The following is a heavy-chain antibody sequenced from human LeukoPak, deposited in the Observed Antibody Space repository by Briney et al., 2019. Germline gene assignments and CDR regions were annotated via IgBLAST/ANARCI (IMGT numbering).Heavy chain of an antibody. CDR3: ATAPNWNYVRLPDY. D-gene: IGHD1-7*01. J-gene: IGHJ4*02. Sequence: ASVKVSCKVSGYTLTELSMHWVRQAPGKGLEWMGGFDPEDGETIYAQKFQGRVTMTEDTSTDTAYMELSSLRSEDTAVHYCATAPNWNYVRLPDYWGQGTLVTVSS. CDR2: FDPEDGET. V-gene: IGHV1-24*01. CDR1: GYTLTELS.